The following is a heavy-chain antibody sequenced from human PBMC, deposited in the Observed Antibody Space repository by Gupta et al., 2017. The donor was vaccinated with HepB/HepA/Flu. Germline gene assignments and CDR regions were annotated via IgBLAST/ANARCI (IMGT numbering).Heavy chain of an antibody. CDR3: ARAGRSITIFGVGRGQGDWFDP. CDR2: IKQDGSEK. Sequence: EVQLVESGGGLVQPGGSLRLSCAASGFTFSSYWMSWVRQAPGKGLEWVANIKQDGSEKYYVDSVKGRFTISRDNAKNSLYLQMNSLRAEDTAVYYCARAGRSITIFGVGRGQGDWFDPGGQGTLVTVSS. J-gene: IGHJ5*02. V-gene: IGHV3-7*01. D-gene: IGHD3-3*01. CDR1: GFTFSSYW.